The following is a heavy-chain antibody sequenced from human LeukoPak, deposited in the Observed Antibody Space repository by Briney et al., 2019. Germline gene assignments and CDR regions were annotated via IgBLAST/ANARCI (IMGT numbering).Heavy chain of an antibody. V-gene: IGHV4-30-4*01. CDR1: GGSISSGDYY. J-gene: IGHJ4*02. CDR2: TYYSGST. CDR3: ARGEHNYYGSGSYDY. D-gene: IGHD3-10*01. Sequence: SETLSLTCTVSGGSISSGDYYWSWIRQPPGKGLEWTGYTYYSGSTYYNPSLQSRVTISVDTSKNQFSLKLNSVTAADTAVYYCARGEHNYYGSGSYDYWGQGTLVTVSS.